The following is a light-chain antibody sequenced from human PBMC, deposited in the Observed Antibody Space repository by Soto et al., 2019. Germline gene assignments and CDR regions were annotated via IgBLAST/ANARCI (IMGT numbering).Light chain of an antibody. Sequence: QSALTQQPSASGTPGQRVTISCSGSSSNIGSNYVYWYQQLPGTAPKLLIYRNNQRPSGVPDRFSGSKSGTSASLAISGLWSEDEADYYCAAWDDSLSRYVFGTGT. CDR3: AAWDDSLSRYV. V-gene: IGLV1-47*03. CDR1: SSNIGSNY. J-gene: IGLJ1*01. CDR2: RNN.